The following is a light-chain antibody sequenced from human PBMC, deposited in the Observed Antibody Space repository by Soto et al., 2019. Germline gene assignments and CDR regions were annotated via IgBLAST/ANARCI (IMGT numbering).Light chain of an antibody. Sequence: QSVFTQPPAVSGSPGQSASISCSGTIDVVTAYYRVSWYKQTPGTAPKLMIYGVSNRPSGVPDRFSGSRSGNTASLSISGLQAEDEGDYYCSVYTRTSTYVFGTGPKVTVL. CDR3: SVYTRTSTYV. V-gene: IGLV2-18*01. CDR1: IDVVTAYYR. CDR2: GVS. J-gene: IGLJ1*01.